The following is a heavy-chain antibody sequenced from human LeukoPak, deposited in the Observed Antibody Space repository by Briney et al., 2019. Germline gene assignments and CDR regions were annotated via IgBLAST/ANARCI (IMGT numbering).Heavy chain of an antibody. CDR1: GFTFSSYS. CDR3: AKDSSGWYGGY. V-gene: IGHV3-23*01. CDR2: ISGSGGST. Sequence: GGSLRLSCAVSGFTFSSYSMNWVRQAPGKGLEWVSAISGSGGSTYYADSVKGRFTISRDNSKNTLYLQMNSLRAEDTAVYYCAKDSSGWYGGYWGQGTLVTVSS. J-gene: IGHJ4*02. D-gene: IGHD6-19*01.